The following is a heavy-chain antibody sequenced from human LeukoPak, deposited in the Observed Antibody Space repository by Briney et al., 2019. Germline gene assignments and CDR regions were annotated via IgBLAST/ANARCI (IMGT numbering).Heavy chain of an antibody. Sequence: SETLSLTCTVSGGSISYLYWSWIRQPAGKGLEWIGRIYTSGSTNYNPSLKSRVTMSVDTSKKQFSLKLSSVTAADTAVYYCARNVRLGSGELSFAPFKNWFDPWGQGTLVTVSS. D-gene: IGHD3-16*02. CDR1: GGSISYLY. V-gene: IGHV4-4*07. J-gene: IGHJ5*02. CDR3: ARNVRLGSGELSFAPFKNWFDP. CDR2: IYTSGST.